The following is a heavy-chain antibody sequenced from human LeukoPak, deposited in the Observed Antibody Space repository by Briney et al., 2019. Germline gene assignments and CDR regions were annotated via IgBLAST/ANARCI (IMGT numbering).Heavy chain of an antibody. CDR1: GFTFSSYS. Sequence: GGSLRLSCTASGFTFSSYSMNWVRQAPGKGLEWVSSISSSSSYIYYADSVKGRFTISRDNAKNSLYLQMNSLRAEDTAVYYCARDKYSSGWYYFDYWGQGTLVTVSS. V-gene: IGHV3-21*01. CDR2: ISSSSSYI. D-gene: IGHD6-19*01. CDR3: ARDKYSSGWYYFDY. J-gene: IGHJ4*02.